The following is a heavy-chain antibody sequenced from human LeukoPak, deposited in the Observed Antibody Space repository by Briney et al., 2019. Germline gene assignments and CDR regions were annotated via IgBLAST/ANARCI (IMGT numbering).Heavy chain of an antibody. V-gene: IGHV4-59*01. D-gene: IGHD4-11*01. Sequence: SETLSLTCTVSGGSISDYYWSWIRQPPGKGLEWIGYVHYSGSTNYTPSLKSRVTISINTSKNQFSLRLSPVTAADTAVYYCAGATSREAFDICGQGTMVTVSS. J-gene: IGHJ3*02. CDR3: AGATSREAFDI. CDR1: GGSISDYY. CDR2: VHYSGST.